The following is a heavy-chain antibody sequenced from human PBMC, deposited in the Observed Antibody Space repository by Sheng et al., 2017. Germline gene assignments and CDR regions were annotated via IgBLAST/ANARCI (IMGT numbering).Heavy chain of an antibody. CDR1: GFTFSNAW. CDR3: TTDRVVVAASADY. Sequence: EVQLVESGGGLVKPGGSLRLSCAASGFTFSNAWMSWVRQAPGKGLEWVGRIKSKTDGGTTDYAAPVKGRFTISRDDSKNTLYLQMNSLKTEDTAVYYCTTDRVVVAASADYWGQGTLVTVSS. J-gene: IGHJ4*02. CDR2: IKSKTDGGTT. D-gene: IGHD2-15*01. V-gene: IGHV3-15*01.